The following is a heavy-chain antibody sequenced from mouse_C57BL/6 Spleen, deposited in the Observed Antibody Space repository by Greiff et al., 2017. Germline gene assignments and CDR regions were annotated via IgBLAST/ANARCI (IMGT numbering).Heavy chain of an antibody. Sequence: VQLKQSGPVLVKPGASVKMSCKASGYTFTDYYMNWVKQSHGKSLEWIGVINPYNGGTSYNQKFKGKATLTVDKSSSTAYMELNSLTSEDSAVYYCARSDYFDDWGQGTTLTVSS. CDR1: GYTFTDYY. V-gene: IGHV1-19*01. J-gene: IGHJ2*01. CDR3: ARSDYFDD. CDR2: INPYNGGT.